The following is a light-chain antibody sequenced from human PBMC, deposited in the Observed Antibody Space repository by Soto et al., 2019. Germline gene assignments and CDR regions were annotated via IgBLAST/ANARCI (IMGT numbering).Light chain of an antibody. Sequence: DIQMTQSPSSLSASVGDRVTITCRASQGIRNDLGWYQQKTGKAPNRLIYSASSLQSGVPSGFSGSGSGTEFSLTNSSPHTEDYATYYCLQHNSYPLTFGGGTKVEIE. J-gene: IGKJ4*01. CDR1: QGIRND. CDR2: SAS. CDR3: LQHNSYPLT. V-gene: IGKV1-17*01.